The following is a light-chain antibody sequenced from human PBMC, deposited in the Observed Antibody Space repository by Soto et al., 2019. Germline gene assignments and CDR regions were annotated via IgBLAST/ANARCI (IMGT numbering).Light chain of an antibody. CDR1: QGISSY. CDR2: AAS. Sequence: AIRMTQSPSSFSASTGDRVTITCRASQGISSYLAWYQQKPGKAPKLLIYAASTLQSGVPSRFSGSGSGTDLTLTISCLQSEDFATYYCQQYYSYPPYTFGQGTKLEIK. V-gene: IGKV1-8*01. J-gene: IGKJ2*01. CDR3: QQYYSYPPYT.